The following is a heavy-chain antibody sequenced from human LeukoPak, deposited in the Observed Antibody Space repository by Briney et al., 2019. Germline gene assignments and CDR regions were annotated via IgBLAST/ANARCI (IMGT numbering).Heavy chain of an antibody. D-gene: IGHD3-10*01. J-gene: IGHJ1*01. CDR2: IKQDGSEK. CDR3: ARGWFEGYFQH. V-gene: IGHV3-7*03. CDR1: GFTFSSYW. Sequence: GGSLRLSRAASGFTFSSYWMSWVRQAPGKGLEWVANIKQDGSEKYYVDSVKGRFTISRDNAKNSLYLQMNSLRAEDTAVYYCARGWFEGYFQHWGQGTLVTVSS.